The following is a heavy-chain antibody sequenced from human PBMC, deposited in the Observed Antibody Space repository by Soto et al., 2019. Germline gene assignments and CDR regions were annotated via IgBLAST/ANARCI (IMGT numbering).Heavy chain of an antibody. CDR1: GYNFTSYW. V-gene: IGHV5-51*01. J-gene: IGHJ6*03. CDR2: IYPGDSDT. CDR3: ARLVYDFWSGSGSDYYYYMDV. Sequence: GESLKISCRGSGYNFTSYWIGWVRQMPGKGLEWMGIIYPGDSDTRYSPSFQGQVTISADKSISTAYLQWSSLKASDTAMYYCARLVYDFWSGSGSDYYYYMDVWGKGTTVTVSS. D-gene: IGHD3-3*01.